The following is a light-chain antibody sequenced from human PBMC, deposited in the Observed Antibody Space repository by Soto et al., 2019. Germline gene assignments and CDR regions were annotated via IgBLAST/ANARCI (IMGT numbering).Light chain of an antibody. CDR2: GNN. J-gene: IGLJ2*01. Sequence: QSVLTQPPSVSGAPGQRVPISCAGGSSNIGAGYDVHWYQQLPGTAPRLLIYGNNNRPSGVPDRFSGSKSGASASLAITGLQAEDEADYYCQSYDSSPPVVFGGGTKVTVL. CDR3: QSYDSSPPVV. V-gene: IGLV1-40*01. CDR1: SSNIGAGYD.